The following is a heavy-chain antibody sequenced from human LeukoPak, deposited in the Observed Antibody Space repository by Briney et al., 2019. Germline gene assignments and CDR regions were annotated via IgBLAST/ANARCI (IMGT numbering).Heavy chain of an antibody. J-gene: IGHJ6*02. V-gene: IGHV3-7*01. Sequence: KYYVDSVKGRFTISRDNAKNSLYLQMDSLRAEDTAVYYCARVGGVVVPAAYYYYYYGMDVWGQGTTVTVSS. CDR2: K. CDR3: ARVGGVVVPAAYYYYYYGMDV. D-gene: IGHD2-2*01.